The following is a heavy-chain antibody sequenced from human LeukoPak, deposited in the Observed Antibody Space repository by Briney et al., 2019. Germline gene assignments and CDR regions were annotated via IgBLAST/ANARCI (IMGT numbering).Heavy chain of an antibody. CDR1: GFTFSSYA. V-gene: IGHV3-23*01. CDR3: AISGGYWAWAH. D-gene: IGHD1-26*01. Sequence: GGSLRLSCAASGFTFSSYAMSWVRQAPGKGLEWVSGISGSGGSTYYADSVKGRFTISRDNSKNTLYLQMNSLGAEDTAVYYCAISGGYWAWAHWGQGTLVTVSP. CDR2: ISGSGGST. J-gene: IGHJ4*02.